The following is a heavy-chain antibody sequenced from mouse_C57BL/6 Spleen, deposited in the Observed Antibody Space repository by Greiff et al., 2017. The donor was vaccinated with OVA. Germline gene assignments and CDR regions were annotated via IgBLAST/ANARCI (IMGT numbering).Heavy chain of an antibody. V-gene: IGHV1-75*01. CDR3: ARRNDITTDAMDY. CDR2: IFPGSGST. Sequence: QVHVKQSGPELVKPGASVKISCKASGYTFTDYYINWVKPRPGQGLEWIGWIFPGSGSTYYNEKFKGKATLTVDKSSSTAYMLLSSLTSEDSAVYFCARRNDITTDAMDYWGQGTSVTVSS. CDR1: GYTFTDYY. D-gene: IGHD1-1*01. J-gene: IGHJ4*01.